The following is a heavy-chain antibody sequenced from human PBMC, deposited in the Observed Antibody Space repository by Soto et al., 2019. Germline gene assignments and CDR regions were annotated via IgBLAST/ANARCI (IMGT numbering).Heavy chain of an antibody. CDR1: GGTLSSYY. J-gene: IGHJ4*02. V-gene: IGHV4-59*01. CDR2: INYSGST. Sequence: SETLSRTCTASGGTLSSYYCSWIQQHTGKGLEWIGYINYSGSTNYNPSVKSRVTISVDTSKNRCSLKLSSVTAADTAVYYGARGNVEMATIFDYWGKGTLVTVSS. D-gene: IGHD5-12*01. CDR3: ARGNVEMATIFDY.